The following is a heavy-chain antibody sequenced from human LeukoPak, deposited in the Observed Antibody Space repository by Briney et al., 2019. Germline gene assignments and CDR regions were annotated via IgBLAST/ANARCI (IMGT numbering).Heavy chain of an antibody. D-gene: IGHD3-22*01. J-gene: IGHJ4*02. Sequence: GGSLKLSCAASGFTFSSYTMSWVRQAPGMGLEWVSAISGSGISTYYADSVKGRFTISRDNSKNTLFLQMNSLRAEDTAIYYCAKDYYDSSGCYLDYWGQGTLVTVSS. V-gene: IGHV3-23*01. CDR3: AKDYYDSSGCYLDY. CDR2: ISGSGIST. CDR1: GFTFSSYT.